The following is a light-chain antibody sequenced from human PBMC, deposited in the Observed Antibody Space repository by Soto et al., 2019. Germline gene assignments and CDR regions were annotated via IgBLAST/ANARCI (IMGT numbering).Light chain of an antibody. CDR3: QSYDSSLSGSV. J-gene: IGLJ2*01. CDR1: SSNIGAGYD. Sequence: QAVVTQPPSVSGAPGQRVTISCTGSSSNIGAGYDVHWYQQVPGTAPKLLISDNNNRPSGVPDRFSGSKSGTSASLAITGLQAEDEADYHCQSYDSSLSGSVFGGGTKLTVL. V-gene: IGLV1-40*01. CDR2: DNN.